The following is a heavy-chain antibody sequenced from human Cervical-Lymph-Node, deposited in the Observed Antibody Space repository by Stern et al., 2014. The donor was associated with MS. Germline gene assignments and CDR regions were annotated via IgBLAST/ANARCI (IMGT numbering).Heavy chain of an antibody. CDR2: INPNSGGT. Sequence: QVQFVPSGAEVKKPGASVKVSCKASGYTLTGYYMERVRQAPGQGLEWMGWINPNSGGTNYSQKFQGWVPMTRYTSISTAYMELSRLRSDDTAVYYCARGPWGSSWYVDYWGQGTLVTVSS. CDR3: ARGPWGSSWYVDY. D-gene: IGHD6-13*01. CDR1: GYTLTGYY. J-gene: IGHJ4*02. V-gene: IGHV1-2*04.